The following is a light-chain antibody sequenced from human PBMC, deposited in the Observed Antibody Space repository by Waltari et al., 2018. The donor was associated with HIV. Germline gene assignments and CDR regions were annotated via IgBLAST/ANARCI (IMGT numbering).Light chain of an antibody. CDR1: DIDTKN. CDR3: QVWDPSSDHVV. CDR2: DDS. J-gene: IGLJ2*01. Sequence: SYVLTQPPSVSVAPGRTTRITCGGNDIDTKNVHWYQQKPGQAPVLVVYDDSDRPSGIPERFSGSNSGNTATLTITRVEAGDEADYYCQVWDPSSDHVVFGGGTKLTVL. V-gene: IGLV3-21*02.